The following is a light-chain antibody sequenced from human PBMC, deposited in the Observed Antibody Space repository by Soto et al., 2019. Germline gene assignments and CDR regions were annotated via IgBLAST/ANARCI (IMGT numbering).Light chain of an antibody. Sequence: QSVLTQPPSASGTPGRRVTISCSGSSSNIGSNYVYWYQQLPGTAPKLLIYSNNQRPSGVPDRFSGSKSGTSASLAISGLRSEDEADYYCAAWDDSLGGYVFGTGTKVTVL. J-gene: IGLJ1*01. V-gene: IGLV1-47*02. CDR3: AAWDDSLGGYV. CDR2: SNN. CDR1: SSNIGSNY.